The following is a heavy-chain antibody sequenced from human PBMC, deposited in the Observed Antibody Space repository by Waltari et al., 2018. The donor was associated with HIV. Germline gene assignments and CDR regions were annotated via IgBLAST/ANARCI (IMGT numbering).Heavy chain of an antibody. Sequence: QVQLQQWGAGLLKPSETLSLTCAVYGGSFSGYYWSWIRQTPGKGLEWIGEINHSGSTNYNPSLRGRVTLSRDTAKKQFSLKLSSVTAADTAVYDCARGGIAVADDAFDIWGQGTMVTVSS. J-gene: IGHJ3*02. V-gene: IGHV4-34*01. CDR1: GGSFSGYY. CDR2: INHSGST. D-gene: IGHD6-19*01. CDR3: ARGGIAVADDAFDI.